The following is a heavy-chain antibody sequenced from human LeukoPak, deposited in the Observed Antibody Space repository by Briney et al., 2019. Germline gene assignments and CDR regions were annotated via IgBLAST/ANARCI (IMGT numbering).Heavy chain of an antibody. J-gene: IGHJ6*03. V-gene: IGHV3-73*01. CDR3: TRGGAVAVLDYYYYYMDV. CDR2: IRSKANSYAT. CDR1: GFTFSGSA. Sequence: GGSLRLSCAASGFTFSGSAMHWVRQASGKGLEWVGRIRSKANSYATAYAASVKGRFTISRDDSKNTAYLQMNSLKTEDTAVYYCTRGGAVAVLDYYYYYMDVWGKGTTVTVSS. D-gene: IGHD6-19*01.